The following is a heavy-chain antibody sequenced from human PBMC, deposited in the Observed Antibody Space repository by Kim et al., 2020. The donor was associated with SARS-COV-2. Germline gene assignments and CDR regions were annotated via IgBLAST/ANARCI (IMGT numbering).Heavy chain of an antibody. CDR2: IWYDGSNK. V-gene: IGHV3-33*01. J-gene: IGHJ4*02. Sequence: GGSLRLSCAASGFTFSSYGMHWVRQAPGKGLEWVAVIWYDGSNKYYADSVKGRFTISRDNSKNTLYLQMNSLRAEDTAVYYCARSTVYGSGKVPVGYWGQGTLVTVSS. CDR1: GFTFSSYG. CDR3: ARSTVYGSGKVPVGY. D-gene: IGHD3-10*01.